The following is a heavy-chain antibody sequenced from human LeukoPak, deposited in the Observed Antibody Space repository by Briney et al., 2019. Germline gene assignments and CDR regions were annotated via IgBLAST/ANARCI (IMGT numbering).Heavy chain of an antibody. J-gene: IGHJ4*02. CDR1: GYTCTGYY. CDR2: INPNSGGT. CDR3: ARAERYYYGSGSYYLDY. Sequence: ASVKVSCKASGYTCTGYYMHWVRQAPGQGLEWMGWINPNSGGTNYAQKFQGWVTMTRDTSISTAYMELSRLRSDDTAVYYCARAERYYYGSGSYYLDYWGQGTLVTVSS. V-gene: IGHV1-2*04. D-gene: IGHD3-10*01.